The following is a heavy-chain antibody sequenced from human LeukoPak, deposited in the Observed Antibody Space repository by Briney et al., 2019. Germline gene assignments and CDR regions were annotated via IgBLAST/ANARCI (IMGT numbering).Heavy chain of an antibody. D-gene: IGHD6-13*01. J-gene: IGHJ4*02. Sequence: GGSLRLSCAAAGFTFSSFAMNWVRQAPGKGLEWVSTMSGDATSTYYADSVKGRFTISRDNSKNTLYLQMNSLRAEDTAVYYCAKRTSGSSWYSSDYWGQGTLVTVSS. CDR2: MSGDATST. V-gene: IGHV3-23*01. CDR3: AKRTSGSSWYSSDY. CDR1: GFTFSSFA.